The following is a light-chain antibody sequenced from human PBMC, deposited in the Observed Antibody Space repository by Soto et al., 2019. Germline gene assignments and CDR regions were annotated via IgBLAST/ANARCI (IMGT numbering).Light chain of an antibody. V-gene: IGKV1-39*01. CDR3: QHYNSYSEA. J-gene: IGKJ1*01. CDR2: GSS. Sequence: DIQMTQSPVSLSASVGDRVTITCRASETISTFLNWYQQKPGKAPKVLLFGSSTLQIGVPSRFSGTGYGTDFTLTISSLQPDDFATYYCQHYNSYSEAFGQGTKVDIK. CDR1: ETISTF.